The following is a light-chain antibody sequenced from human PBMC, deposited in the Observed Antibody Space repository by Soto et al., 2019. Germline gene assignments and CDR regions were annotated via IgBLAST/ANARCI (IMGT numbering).Light chain of an antibody. V-gene: IGLV1-40*01. CDR3: QSYDSSLSGSGAV. CDR1: SSNIGAGYD. CDR2: GNS. Sequence: QAVVTQPPSVSGAPGQRVTISCTGSSSNIGAGYDVHWYQQLPGTAPKLLIYGNSNRPSGVPDRFSGSKSGTSASLAITGLQAEDEADYYYQSYDSSLSGSGAVFGGGTKLTVL. J-gene: IGLJ2*01.